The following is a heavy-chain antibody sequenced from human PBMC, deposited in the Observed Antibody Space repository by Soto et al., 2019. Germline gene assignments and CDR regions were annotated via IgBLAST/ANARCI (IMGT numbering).Heavy chain of an antibody. D-gene: IGHD5-18*01. CDR3: ARVNTGEGTYYVDY. J-gene: IGHJ4*02. CDR1: GGFFSSEYYY. CDR2: IFYSGST. V-gene: IGHV4-61*01. Sequence: QVHLQEAGPGLVKPSETLSLSCTVSGGFFSSEYYYWSWIRQPPWEGLEWIGYIFYSGSTKYNPSLKSRVTMSIDTSTNQFPLNLRAVTAADTAVYHCARVNTGEGTYYVDYWGQGPLVTVSS.